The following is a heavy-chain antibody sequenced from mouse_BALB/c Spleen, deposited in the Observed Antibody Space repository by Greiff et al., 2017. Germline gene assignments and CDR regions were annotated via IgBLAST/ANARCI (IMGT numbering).Heavy chain of an antibody. Sequence: EVQLQQSGPELVKPGASVKMSCKASGYTFTSYVMHWVKQKPGQGLEWIGYINPYNDGTKYNEKFKGKATLTSDKSSSTAYMELSSLTSEDSAVYYCARGEVRTWFAYWGQGTLVTVSA. J-gene: IGHJ3*01. D-gene: IGHD2-14*01. CDR3: ARGEVRTWFAY. CDR1: GYTFTSYV. CDR2: INPYNDGT. V-gene: IGHV1-14*01.